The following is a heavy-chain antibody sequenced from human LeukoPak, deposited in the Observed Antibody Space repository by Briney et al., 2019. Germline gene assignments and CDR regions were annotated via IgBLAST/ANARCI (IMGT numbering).Heavy chain of an antibody. V-gene: IGHV3-30*04. D-gene: IGHD3-10*01. CDR3: ARDRGRWTYFDY. CDR2: ISYDGNNK. J-gene: IGHJ4*02. Sequence: PGGSLRLSCAASGFTFSSYAVHWVRRAPGKGLEWVAVISYDGNNKYSADSVKGRFTISRDNSKNTLYLQMRSLRVEDTAIYYCARDRGRWTYFDYWGQGTLVTVSS. CDR1: GFTFSSYA.